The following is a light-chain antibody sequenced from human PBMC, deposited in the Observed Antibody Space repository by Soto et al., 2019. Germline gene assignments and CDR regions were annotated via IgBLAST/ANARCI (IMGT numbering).Light chain of an antibody. CDR2: GAS. V-gene: IGKV3-11*01. Sequence: EIVLTQSPAILSLSPGERATLSCKASQSVGNFLAWYQQKPGHPPRLLISGASNRAAGIPARFSGSGSGTDFTLTIRSLEPEDFAVYYCLQRGNWPSLAFGGGTKVDI. CDR1: QSVGNF. CDR3: LQRGNWPSLA. J-gene: IGKJ4*01.